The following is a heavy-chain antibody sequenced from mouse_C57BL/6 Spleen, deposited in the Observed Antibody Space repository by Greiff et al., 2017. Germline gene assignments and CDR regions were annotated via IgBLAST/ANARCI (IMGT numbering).Heavy chain of an antibody. CDR2: IDPSDSYT. CDR1: GYTFTSYW. Sequence: VQLQQPGAELVRPGTSVKLSCKASGYTFTSYWMHWVKQRPGQGLEWIGVIDPSDSYTNYNQKFKGKATLTVDTSSSTAYMQLSSLTSEDSAVYYCARGYDYDRFAYWGQGTLVTVSA. J-gene: IGHJ3*01. V-gene: IGHV1-59*01. CDR3: ARGYDYDRFAY. D-gene: IGHD2-4*01.